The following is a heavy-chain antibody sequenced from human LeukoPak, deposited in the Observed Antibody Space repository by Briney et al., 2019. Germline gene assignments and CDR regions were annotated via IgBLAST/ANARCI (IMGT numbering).Heavy chain of an antibody. J-gene: IGHJ3*02. CDR1: GGSISSSSYY. V-gene: IGHV4-39*07. Sequence: SETLSLTCTVSGGSISSSSYYWGWIRQPPGKGLEWIGSAYYSGSTYHNPSLKSRVTISVDTSKNQFSLKLSSVTAADTAVYYCARFGDSSGYYYGDAFDIWGQGTMVTVSS. CDR2: AYYSGST. D-gene: IGHD3-22*01. CDR3: ARFGDSSGYYYGDAFDI.